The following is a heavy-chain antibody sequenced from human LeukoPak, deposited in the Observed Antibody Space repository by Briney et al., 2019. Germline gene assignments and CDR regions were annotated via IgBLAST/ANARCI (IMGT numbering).Heavy chain of an antibody. J-gene: IGHJ3*02. CDR2: IYYSGST. CDR3: ARDSHYYDSSGLYAFGI. Sequence: SETLSLTCTVSGGSISSYYWSWIRQPPGKGLEWIGYIYYSGSTNYNPSLKSRVTISVDTSKNQFSLKLSSVTAADTAVYYCARDSHYYDSSGLYAFGIWGQGTMVTVSS. V-gene: IGHV4-59*01. CDR1: GGSISSYY. D-gene: IGHD3-22*01.